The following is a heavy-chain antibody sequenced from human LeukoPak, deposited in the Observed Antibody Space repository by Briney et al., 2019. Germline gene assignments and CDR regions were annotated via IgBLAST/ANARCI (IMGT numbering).Heavy chain of an antibody. CDR1: GFTFGDYA. J-gene: IGHJ5*02. D-gene: IGHD5-12*01. CDR3: TRRYSGYHDMS. CDR2: IRSKIYGGTP. Sequence: GGSLRLFCTTCGFTFGDYAVTWVRQAPGKGREWVGFIRSKIYGGTPEFPASVKGRFTISRDDSKGIAYLQMNSLKTEDTAVYYCTRRYSGYHDMSWGQGTLVTVSS. V-gene: IGHV3-49*04.